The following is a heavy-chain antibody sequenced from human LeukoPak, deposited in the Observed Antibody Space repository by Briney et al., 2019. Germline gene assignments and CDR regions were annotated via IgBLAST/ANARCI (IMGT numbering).Heavy chain of an antibody. J-gene: IGHJ6*04. Sequence: NPGGSLRLSCAASGFTFSSYSMNWVRQAPGKGLEWVSSISSSSSYIYYADSVNGRFTISRDNAKNSLYLQMNSLRAEDTAVYYCARDWAAAGTPYYYYGMDVWGKGTTVTVSS. CDR3: ARDWAAAGTPYYYYGMDV. CDR2: ISSSSSYI. CDR1: GFTFSSYS. D-gene: IGHD6-13*01. V-gene: IGHV3-21*01.